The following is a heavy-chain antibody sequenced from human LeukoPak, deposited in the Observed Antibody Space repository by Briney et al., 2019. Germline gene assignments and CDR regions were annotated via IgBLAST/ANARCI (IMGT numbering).Heavy chain of an antibody. V-gene: IGHV3-30*04. CDR1: GLTFSSYA. J-gene: IGHJ6*02. Sequence: PGGSLRLSCAASGLTFSSYAMHWVRQAPGKGLEWVAVISYDGSNKYYADSVKGRFTISRDNSKNTLYLQMNSLRAEDTAVYYCARDGSSWYWGYYYGMDVWGQGTTVTVSS. CDR3: ARDGSSWYWGYYYGMDV. D-gene: IGHD6-13*01. CDR2: ISYDGSNK.